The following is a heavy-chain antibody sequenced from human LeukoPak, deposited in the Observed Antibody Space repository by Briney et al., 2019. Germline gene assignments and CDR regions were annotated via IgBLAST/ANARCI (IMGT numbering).Heavy chain of an antibody. Sequence: ASVKVSCKASGYTFTSYGISWVRQAPGQGLEWMGGIIPIFGTANYAQKFQGRVTITADESTSTAYMELSSLRSEDTAVYYCARGITMILQHAFDIWGQGTMVTVSS. CDR2: IIPIFGTA. CDR3: ARGITMILQHAFDI. CDR1: GYTFTSYG. D-gene: IGHD3-22*01. V-gene: IGHV1-69*13. J-gene: IGHJ3*02.